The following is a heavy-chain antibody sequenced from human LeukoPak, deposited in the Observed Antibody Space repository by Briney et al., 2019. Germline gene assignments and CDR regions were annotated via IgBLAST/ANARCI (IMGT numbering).Heavy chain of an antibody. Sequence: GGSLRLSCAASGFTFSSYSMNWARQAPGKVLEWVSYISSSSTIYYADSVKGRFTISRDNAKNSLYLQMNSLRAEDTAVYYCARDCSSTSCYRAFDIWGQGTMVTVSS. CDR1: GFTFSSYS. V-gene: IGHV3-48*01. J-gene: IGHJ3*02. CDR3: ARDCSSTSCYRAFDI. D-gene: IGHD2-2*01. CDR2: ISSSSTI.